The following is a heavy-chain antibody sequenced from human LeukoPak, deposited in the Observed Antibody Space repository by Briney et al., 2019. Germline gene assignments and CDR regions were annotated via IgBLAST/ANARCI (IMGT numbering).Heavy chain of an antibody. Sequence: PGGSLRLSCAASGFTVSSNYMSWVRQAPGKGLEWVSVIYSGGSTYYADSVKGRFTISRDNSKNTLHLQMNSLRAEDTAVYYCARVPPNGAHFDYWGQGTLVTVSS. V-gene: IGHV3-66*02. D-gene: IGHD4-17*01. CDR2: IYSGGST. J-gene: IGHJ4*02. CDR3: ARVPPNGAHFDY. CDR1: GFTVSSNY.